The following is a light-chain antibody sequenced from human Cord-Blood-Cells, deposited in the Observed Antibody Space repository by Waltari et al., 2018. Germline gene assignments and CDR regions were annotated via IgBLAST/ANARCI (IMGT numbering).Light chain of an antibody. V-gene: IGLV3-1*01. CDR3: QAWDSSTGV. Sequence: SYELTQPPSVSVSPGQTASIPCSGDKLGDKYACWYQQKPGQSPVLVIYQDSKRPSGIPERSSGSNSGNTATLTISGTQAMDEADYYCQAWDSSTGVFGTGTKVTVL. CDR2: QDS. CDR1: KLGDKY. J-gene: IGLJ1*01.